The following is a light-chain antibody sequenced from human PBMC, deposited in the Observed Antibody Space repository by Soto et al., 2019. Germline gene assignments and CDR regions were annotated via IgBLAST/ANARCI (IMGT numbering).Light chain of an antibody. Sequence: EIVLTQYPGTMSLSPGPRATLSCRDSQTFNSGYLAWYQQKPGQAPRLLIYGVSSRATGIPDRFSGSGSGTDFTLTITRLEPEDFAVYYCQQYHNSPLTFGQGTRLEIK. CDR2: GVS. J-gene: IGKJ5*01. V-gene: IGKV3-20*01. CDR1: QTFNSGY. CDR3: QQYHNSPLT.